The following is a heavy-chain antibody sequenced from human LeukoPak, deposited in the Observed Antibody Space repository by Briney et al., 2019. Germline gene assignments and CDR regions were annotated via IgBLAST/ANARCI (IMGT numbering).Heavy chain of an antibody. CDR3: TTIRGFCGGRSCLGY. CDR2: IKSEVDGGTT. Sequence: PGGSLRLSCAASGFTFSSYWMSWVRQAPGKGLEWVGRIKSEVDGGTTDYAAPVKGRFTIARDDSKNTLYLQMNSLKSEDTAVYYCTTIRGFCGGRSCLGYWGQGTLVTVSS. CDR1: GFTFSSYW. V-gene: IGHV3-15*01. D-gene: IGHD2-15*01. J-gene: IGHJ4*02.